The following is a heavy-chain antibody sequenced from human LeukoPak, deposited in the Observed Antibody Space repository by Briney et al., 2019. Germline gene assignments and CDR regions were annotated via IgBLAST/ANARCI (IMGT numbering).Heavy chain of an antibody. CDR3: VRDYRYGSGSYYYYMDV. D-gene: IGHD6-19*01. CDR2: MYYSGTT. J-gene: IGHJ6*03. Sequence: SETLSLTCTVSGDSISSYYWSWIRQPPGKGLEWIGYMYYSGTTKYNPSLKSRVTISVDTSKNQFSLKLSSVTAADTAVYYCVRDYRYGSGSYYYYMDVWGKGTTVTVSS. V-gene: IGHV4-59*01. CDR1: GDSISSYY.